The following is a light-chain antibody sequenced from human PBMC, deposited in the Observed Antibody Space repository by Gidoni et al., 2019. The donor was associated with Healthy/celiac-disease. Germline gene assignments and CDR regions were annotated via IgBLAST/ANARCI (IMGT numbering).Light chain of an antibody. CDR1: QSISSW. V-gene: IGKV1-5*03. CDR2: KAS. Sequence: DIQMTQSPSTLSASVGDRVTITCLASQSISSWLAWYQQKPGKAPKLLIYKASSLESGVPSRFSGSGSGTEFTLTISSLQPDDFATYYCKQYNSYSHTFGQGTKLEIK. J-gene: IGKJ2*01. CDR3: KQYNSYSHT.